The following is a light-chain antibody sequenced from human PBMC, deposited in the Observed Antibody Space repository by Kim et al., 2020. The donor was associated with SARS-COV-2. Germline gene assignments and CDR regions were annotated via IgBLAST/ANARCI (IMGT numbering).Light chain of an antibody. CDR1: SSDVGGYNY. J-gene: IGLJ3*02. V-gene: IGLV2-14*01. Sequence: QSALTQPASVSGSPGQSITISCTGTSSDVGGYNYVSWYQQHPGKAPKLMISDVSKRPSGVSNRFSGSKSGNTASLTISGLQAEDEADYYCSSYTSTTSWVFGGGTQLTVL. CDR3: SSYTSTTSWV. CDR2: DVS.